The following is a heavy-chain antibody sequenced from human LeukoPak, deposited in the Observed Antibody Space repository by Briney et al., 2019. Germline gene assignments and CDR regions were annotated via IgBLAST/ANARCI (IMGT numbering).Heavy chain of an antibody. V-gene: IGHV1-8*01. CDR3: ARDGDDILTGYHNWFDL. CDR1: GYTFTSYD. D-gene: IGHD3-9*01. J-gene: IGHJ5*02. Sequence: ASVKVSCKASGYTFTSYDINWVRQATGQGLEWMGWMNPNSGNTGYAQKFQGRVTMTRNTSISTAYMEQSSLRSEDTAVYYCARDGDDILTGYHNWFDLWGQGTLVTVSS. CDR2: MNPNSGNT.